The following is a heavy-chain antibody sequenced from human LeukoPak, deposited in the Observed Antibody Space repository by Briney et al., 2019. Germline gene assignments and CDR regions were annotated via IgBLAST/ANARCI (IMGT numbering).Heavy chain of an antibody. CDR2: IYYSGST. V-gene: IGHV4-39*07. Sequence: SETLSLTCTVSGGSISSSSYYWGWIRQPPGKGLEWIGSIYYSGSTYYNPSLKSRVTISVDTSKNQFSLKLSSVTAADTAVYYCAREVPRRWLQLDYFDYWGQGTLVTVSS. D-gene: IGHD5-24*01. CDR3: AREVPRRWLQLDYFDY. J-gene: IGHJ4*02. CDR1: GGSISSSSYY.